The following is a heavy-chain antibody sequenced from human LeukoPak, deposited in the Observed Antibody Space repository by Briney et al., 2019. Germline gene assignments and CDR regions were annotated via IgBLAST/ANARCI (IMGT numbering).Heavy chain of an antibody. CDR3: AKGPGQWLATITPYYFDY. D-gene: IGHD6-19*01. CDR1: GFTFSSYA. J-gene: IGHJ4*02. Sequence: GGSLRLSCAASGFTFSSYAMSWVRQAPGKGLEWVSAISGSGGSTYYADSVKGRFTISRDNSKNTLYLQTNSLRAEDTAVYYCAKGPGQWLATITPYYFDYWGQGTLVTVSS. V-gene: IGHV3-23*01. CDR2: ISGSGGST.